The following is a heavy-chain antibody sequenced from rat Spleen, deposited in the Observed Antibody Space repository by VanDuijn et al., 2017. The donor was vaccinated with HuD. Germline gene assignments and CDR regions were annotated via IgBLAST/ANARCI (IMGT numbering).Heavy chain of an antibody. CDR2: IWAGGST. D-gene: IGHD1-5*01. Sequence: QVQLKESGPGLMQPSETLSLTCTVSGFSLNRYGVGWVRQPLGKGLVWMGTIWAGGSTNYNSAVQFRLSISRDTSKSQVFLKMNSLQPEDTGTYYCARHGKYSYKWGQGVMVTVSS. CDR3: ARHGKYSYK. J-gene: IGHJ2*01. CDR1: GFSLNRYG. V-gene: IGHV2-72*01.